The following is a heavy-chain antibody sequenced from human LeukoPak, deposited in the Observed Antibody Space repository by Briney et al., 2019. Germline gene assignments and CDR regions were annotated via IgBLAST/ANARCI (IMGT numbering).Heavy chain of an antibody. J-gene: IGHJ5*02. CDR2: IYTSGST. Sequence: PSETLSLTCTVSGGSISSYYCSWIRQPAGKGLEWIGRIYTSGSTNYNPSLKSRVTMSVDTSKNQFSLKLSSVTAADTAVYYCARDVGPGQWDWFDPWGQGNLVTVSS. CDR3: ARDVGPGQWDWFDP. CDR1: GGSISSYY. D-gene: IGHD1-26*01. V-gene: IGHV4-4*07.